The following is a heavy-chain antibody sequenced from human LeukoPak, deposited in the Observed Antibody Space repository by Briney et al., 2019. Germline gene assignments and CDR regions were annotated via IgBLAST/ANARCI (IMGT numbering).Heavy chain of an antibody. D-gene: IGHD6-19*01. J-gene: IGHJ4*02. Sequence: GGSLRLSCAASGFTFSSYAMHWVRQAPGKGLEWEAVISYDGSNKYYADSVKGRFTISRDNAKNSLYLQMNSLRAEDTAVYYCARDPVAVAGTFDYWGQGTLVTVSS. CDR3: ARDPVAVAGTFDY. CDR1: GFTFSSYA. CDR2: ISYDGSNK. V-gene: IGHV3-30-3*01.